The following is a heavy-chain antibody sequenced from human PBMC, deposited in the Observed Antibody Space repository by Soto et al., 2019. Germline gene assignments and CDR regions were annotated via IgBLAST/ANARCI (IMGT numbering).Heavy chain of an antibody. D-gene: IGHD2-2*01. CDR2: ISGSGGGI. V-gene: IGHV3-23*01. CDR3: ARGPYCSSTSCYAVGALDI. Sequence: GGSLRLSCAASGFPLRSYGMSWVRQAPGKGLEWVSGISGSGGGIYHADSVKGRFTISRDNFKNTVYLEMNSLRAEDTALYYCARGPYCSSTSCYAVGALDIWGPGTMVTVSS. CDR1: GFPLRSYG. J-gene: IGHJ3*02.